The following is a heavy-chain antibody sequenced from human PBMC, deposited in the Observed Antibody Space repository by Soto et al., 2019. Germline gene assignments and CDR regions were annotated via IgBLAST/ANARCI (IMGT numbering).Heavy chain of an antibody. CDR2: ISYDGRNK. CDR3: AKSDNSGYESYYYYYMDV. Sequence: PGGSLRLSCAASGFTFNNYAMNWVRQAPGKGLEWVAVISYDGRNKYYADSVKGRFTISRDNSKNTLYLQMNSLRAEDTAVYYCAKSDNSGYESYYYYYMDVWGKGTTVTVSS. CDR1: GFTFNNYA. J-gene: IGHJ6*03. D-gene: IGHD5-12*01. V-gene: IGHV3-30*18.